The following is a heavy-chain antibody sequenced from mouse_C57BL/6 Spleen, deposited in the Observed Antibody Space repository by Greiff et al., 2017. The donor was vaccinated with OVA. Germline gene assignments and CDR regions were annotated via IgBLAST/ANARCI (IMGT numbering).Heavy chain of an antibody. Sequence: VQLQQPGAELVKPGASVKMSCKASGYTFTSYWITWVKQRPGQGLEWIGDIYPGSGSTNYNEKFKSKATLTVDTSSSTAYMQLSSLTSEDSAVYYCARLDYYGSSWTWYFDVWGTGTTVTVSS. J-gene: IGHJ1*03. CDR1: GYTFTSYW. CDR2: IYPGSGST. D-gene: IGHD1-1*01. CDR3: ARLDYYGSSWTWYFDV. V-gene: IGHV1-55*01.